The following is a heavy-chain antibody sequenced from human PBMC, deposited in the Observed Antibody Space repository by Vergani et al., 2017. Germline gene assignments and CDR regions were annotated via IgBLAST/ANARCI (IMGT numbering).Heavy chain of an antibody. CDR3: ARDRGYSYGLDY. CDR1: GSSISSGGYS. D-gene: IGHD5-18*01. CDR2: IYHSGST. J-gene: IGHJ4*02. Sequence: QLQLQESGSGLVKPSQTPSLTCAVSGSSISSGGYSWSWIRQPPGKGLEWIGYIYHSGSTYYNPSLKSRVTISVDRSKNQFSLKLSSVTAADTAVYYCARDRGYSYGLDYWGQGTLVTVSS. V-gene: IGHV4-30-2*01.